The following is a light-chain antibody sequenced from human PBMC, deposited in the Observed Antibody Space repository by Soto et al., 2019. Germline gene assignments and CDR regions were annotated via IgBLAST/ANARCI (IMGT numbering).Light chain of an antibody. Sequence: VLRHSPATLSVSPGERATLSCRASQSVSTYLAWYQRKPCQGPRLLIHDASNRATSIPARFSGSASGTDFTLTISSLEPRDFAVYYCQRSNDRPCTFGQVTKLDIK. CDR3: QRSNDRPCT. CDR2: DAS. V-gene: IGKV3-11*01. CDR1: QSVSTY. J-gene: IGKJ1*01.